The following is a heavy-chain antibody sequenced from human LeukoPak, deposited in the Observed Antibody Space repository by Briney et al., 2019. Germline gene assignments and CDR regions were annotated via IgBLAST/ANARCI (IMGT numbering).Heavy chain of an antibody. CDR3: AKSFSSSWYMTFDY. CDR2: ISGSAYRT. D-gene: IGHD6-13*01. CDR1: GFTFSTYA. Sequence: GGSLKLSCTASGFTFSTYAMSWVRQAPGKGLEWVSSISGSAYRTYYADSVKGRFTVSWDSSKNTLYLQMNSLRAEDTAVYYCAKSFSSSWYMTFDYWGREPWSPSPQ. V-gene: IGHV3-23*01. J-gene: IGHJ4*02.